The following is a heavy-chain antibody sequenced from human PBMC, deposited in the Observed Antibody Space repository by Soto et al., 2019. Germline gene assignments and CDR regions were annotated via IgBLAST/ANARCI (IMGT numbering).Heavy chain of an antibody. D-gene: IGHD6-19*01. J-gene: IGHJ3*02. CDR3: ASRRGGAVAALDAFDI. V-gene: IGHV4-59*08. CDR2: IYYSGST. CDR1: GGSISSYY. Sequence: SETLSLTCTVSGGSISSYYWSWIRQPPGKGLEWIGYIYYSGSTNYNPSLKSRVTISVDTSKNQFSLKLSSVTAADTAVYYCASRRGGAVAALDAFDIWGQGTMVTVSS.